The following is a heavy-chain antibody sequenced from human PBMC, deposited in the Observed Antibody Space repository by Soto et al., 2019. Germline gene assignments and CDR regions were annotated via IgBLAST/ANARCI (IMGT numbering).Heavy chain of an antibody. CDR2: ISGYNGNT. CDR1: GYTFRSYG. D-gene: IGHD3-10*01. Sequence: QVQLVQSGPEVKKPGASVKVSCKATGYTFRSYGVTWVRQAPGQGLEGMGWISGYNGNTEYAQKLQGRVTMTTGTSTSTGYIELRSLGSADTAVYYCARDRGGITSGSAYYLDYWGQGTLVTVSS. J-gene: IGHJ4*02. V-gene: IGHV1-18*01. CDR3: ARDRGGITSGSAYYLDY.